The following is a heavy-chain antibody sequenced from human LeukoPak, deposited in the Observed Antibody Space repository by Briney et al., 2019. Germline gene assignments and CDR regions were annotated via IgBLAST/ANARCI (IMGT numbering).Heavy chain of an antibody. D-gene: IGHD3-22*01. CDR2: INHSGNT. Sequence: GSLRLSCAASGFTFSSYSMNWVRQPPGKGLEWIGEINHSGNTNYNPSLKSRVTMSVDTSNNQFSLELTSVTAADTAVYFCARMPKPRTFYYDTSGYNPHFDYWGQGTLVTVSS. V-gene: IGHV4-34*01. J-gene: IGHJ4*02. CDR3: ARMPKPRTFYYDTSGYNPHFDY. CDR1: GFTFSSYS.